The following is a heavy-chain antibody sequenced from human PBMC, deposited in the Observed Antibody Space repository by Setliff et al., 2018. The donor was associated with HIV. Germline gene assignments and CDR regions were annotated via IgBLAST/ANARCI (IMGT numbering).Heavy chain of an antibody. D-gene: IGHD4-17*01. CDR1: GYTFTGYY. Sequence: GASVKVSCKASGYTFTGYYMHWVRQAPGQGLEWMGWINPNNGGTNYAQKFQGRVTITTDESTSTAYMELSGLRSEDAAVYYWSRRGRNYGDSIPFMDVWGKGTTVTVSS. CDR2: INPNNGGT. V-gene: IGHV1-2*02. J-gene: IGHJ6*03. CDR3: SRRGRNYGDSIPFMDV.